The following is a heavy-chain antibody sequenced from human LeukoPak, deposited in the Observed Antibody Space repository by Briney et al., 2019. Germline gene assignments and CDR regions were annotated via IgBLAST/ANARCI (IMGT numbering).Heavy chain of an antibody. Sequence: PSETLSLTCTVSGGSIRSSYWSWIRQPPGKGLEWIGCISDSENTNYNPSLKSRVTISVDASKNQFSLKLTSMTAADTAVYFCARWRDSSGYYYHFDSWGQGTLVTVSS. CDR3: ARWRDSSGYYYHFDS. D-gene: IGHD3-22*01. CDR2: ISDSENT. V-gene: IGHV4-59*08. CDR1: GGSIRSSY. J-gene: IGHJ4*02.